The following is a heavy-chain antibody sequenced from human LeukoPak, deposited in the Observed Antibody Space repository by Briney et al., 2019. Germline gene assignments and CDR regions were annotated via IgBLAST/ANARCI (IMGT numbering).Heavy chain of an antibody. V-gene: IGHV1-69*04. D-gene: IGHD3-3*01. CDR3: ARDRTGRYDFWTSNWFDP. CDR2: IIPILGIA. Sequence: SVKLSCKASVCTFSSYAISWVRHAPGQGLEWMGRIIPILGIANYAQKFQARVTITADKSMSTAYMELSSLRSEDTAVYYCARDRTGRYDFWTSNWFDPWGQGTLVTVSS. J-gene: IGHJ5*02. CDR1: VCTFSSYA.